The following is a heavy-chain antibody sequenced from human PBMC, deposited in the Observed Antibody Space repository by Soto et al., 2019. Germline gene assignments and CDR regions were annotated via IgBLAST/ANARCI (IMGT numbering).Heavy chain of an antibody. CDR2: ISGSGATT. Sequence: EVQLLESGGGLVQPGGSLRLSCAASGFTFSSYAMTWVRQAPGKGLEWVSGISGSGATTSSAASVKGRFTVSRDNSKNTLYLQMNSLRVEDTAVYYCAKLRYFDWSSYNWFEYWGQGTPVTVSS. CDR3: AKLRYFDWSSYNWFEY. CDR1: GFTFSSYA. J-gene: IGHJ5*01. D-gene: IGHD3-9*01. V-gene: IGHV3-23*01.